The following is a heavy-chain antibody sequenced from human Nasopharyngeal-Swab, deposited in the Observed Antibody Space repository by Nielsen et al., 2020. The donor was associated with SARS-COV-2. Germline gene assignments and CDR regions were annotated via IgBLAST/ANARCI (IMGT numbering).Heavy chain of an antibody. J-gene: IGHJ6*02. D-gene: IGHD2-15*01. V-gene: IGHV1-69*01. Sequence: WVRQAPGQGLEWMGGIIPIFGTANYAQKFQGRVTITVDESTSTAYMELSSLRSEDTAVYYCAREGVVAVAGSDYYGMDVWGQGTTVTVSS. CDR3: AREGVVAVAGSDYYGMDV. CDR2: IIPIFGTA.